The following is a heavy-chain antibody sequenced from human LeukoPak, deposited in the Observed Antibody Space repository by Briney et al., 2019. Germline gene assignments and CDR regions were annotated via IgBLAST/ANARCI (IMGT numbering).Heavy chain of an antibody. CDR1: GYIFTNYW. Sequence: GESLKISCKGSGYIFTNYWIAWVRQMPGKGLEWMGIIYPGDSDTRYSPSFQGQVTISADKSISTAYLQWSSLKASDTAMYYCGRQDLWGNYHYYDYWGQGTLVTVSS. CDR3: GRQDLWGNYHYYDY. J-gene: IGHJ4*02. V-gene: IGHV5-51*01. CDR2: IYPGDSDT. D-gene: IGHD3-16*02.